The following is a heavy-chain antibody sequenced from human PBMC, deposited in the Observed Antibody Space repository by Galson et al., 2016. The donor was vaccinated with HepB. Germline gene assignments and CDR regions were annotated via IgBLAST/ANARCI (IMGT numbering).Heavy chain of an antibody. D-gene: IGHD3-16*02. J-gene: IGHJ4*02. CDR2: ISAYVADT. CDR1: GDSFSSYP. Sequence: SVKVSCKASGDSFSSYPISWVRQAPGQGLEWMGWISAYVADTKYAQKLQGRITITTDTSTRTAYMEPRSLTSDDTAVYYCARVVWGTYREFDYWGQGTQVTVSS. V-gene: IGHV1-18*01. CDR3: ARVVWGTYREFDY.